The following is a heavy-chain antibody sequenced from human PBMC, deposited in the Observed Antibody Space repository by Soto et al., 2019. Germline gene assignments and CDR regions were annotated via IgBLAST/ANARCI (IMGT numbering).Heavy chain of an antibody. D-gene: IGHD2-2*02. CDR3: AKSATVPAAIAY. CDR2: ISAYNGNT. J-gene: IGHJ4*02. V-gene: IGHV1-18*01. Sequence: ASVKVSCKASGYSFTSYGISWVRQAPGQGLEWMGWISAYNGNTKYAQKLQGRVTMTTDTSTSTAYMELRSLRSEGTAVYSCAKSATVPAAIAYCGQGTLVTVS. CDR1: GYSFTSYG.